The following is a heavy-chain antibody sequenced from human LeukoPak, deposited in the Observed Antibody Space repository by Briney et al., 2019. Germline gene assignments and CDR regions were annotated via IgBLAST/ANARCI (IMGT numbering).Heavy chain of an antibody. V-gene: IGHV3-48*01. CDR1: GFTFSSYS. CDR3: ARSTVTTLTEYFHH. D-gene: IGHD4-11*01. J-gene: IGHJ1*01. Sequence: GGSLRLSCAASGFTFSSYSMNWVRQAPGKGLEWVSYISSSSSTMYYADSVKGRFTISRDNAKNSLYLQMNSLRAEDTAVYYCARSTVTTLTEYFHHWGQGTLVTVSS. CDR2: ISSSSSTM.